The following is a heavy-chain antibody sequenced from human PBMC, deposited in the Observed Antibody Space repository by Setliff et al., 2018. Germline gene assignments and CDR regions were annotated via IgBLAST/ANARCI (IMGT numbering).Heavy chain of an antibody. J-gene: IGHJ4*02. CDR3: ARRGRGSSWFDTLFDY. V-gene: IGHV4-38-2*01. Sequence: SETLSLTCAVSGYSISSGYNWGWIRQPPGKGLEWIASIYYRGSTSYNSSLKSRVTISVDTSKNQFSLKLSSVTAADTAVYYCARRGRGSSWFDTLFDYWGQGTLVTVSS. CDR2: IYYRGST. D-gene: IGHD6-13*01. CDR1: GYSISSGYN.